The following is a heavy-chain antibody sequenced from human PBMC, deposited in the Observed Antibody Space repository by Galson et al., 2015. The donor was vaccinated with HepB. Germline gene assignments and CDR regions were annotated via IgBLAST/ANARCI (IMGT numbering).Heavy chain of an antibody. CDR1: GFTFRKSW. CDR2: IKQDGSEK. V-gene: IGHV3-7*03. J-gene: IGHJ4*02. D-gene: IGHD4-23*01. Sequence: SLRLSCAASGFTFRKSWMSWVRQAPGKGLEWVANIKQDGSEKYYVDSVKGRFTISRDNAKTSLYLQMNSLRADDTAVYYCVRDERGRDYDGSLFDYWGQGTLVSVSS. CDR3: VRDERGRDYDGSLFDY.